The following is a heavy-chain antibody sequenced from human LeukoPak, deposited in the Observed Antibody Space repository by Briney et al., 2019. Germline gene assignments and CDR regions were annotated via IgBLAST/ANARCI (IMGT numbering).Heavy chain of an antibody. J-gene: IGHJ3*02. D-gene: IGHD3-16*01. CDR2: ISYDGSNK. CDR1: GFTFSSYA. V-gene: IGHV3-30*14. Sequence: GRSLRLSCAASGFTFSSYAMHWVRQAPGKGLEWVAVISYDGSNKYYADSVKGRFTISTDNSKNTLYLQVNGLRAEDTAVYYCARGESHLGAFDIWGQGTMVIVSS. CDR3: ARGESHLGAFDI.